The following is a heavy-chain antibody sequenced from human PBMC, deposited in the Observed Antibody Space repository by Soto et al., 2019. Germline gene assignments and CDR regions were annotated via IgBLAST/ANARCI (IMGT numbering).Heavy chain of an antibody. CDR2: ISYDGSNK. V-gene: IGHV3-30*18. CDR3: AKDIVGCSGGSCYQPRPIDY. Sequence: QVQLVESGGGVVQPGRSLRLSCAASGFTFSSYGMHWVRQAPGKGLEWVAVISYDGSNKYYADSVKGRFTISRDNSKNTLYLQMNSLRAEDTAVYYCAKDIVGCSGGSCYQPRPIDYWGQGTLVTVSS. CDR1: GFTFSSYG. J-gene: IGHJ4*02. D-gene: IGHD2-15*01.